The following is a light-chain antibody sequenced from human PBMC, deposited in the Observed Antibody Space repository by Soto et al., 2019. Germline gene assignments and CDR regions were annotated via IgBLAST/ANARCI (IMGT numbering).Light chain of an antibody. Sequence: QPVLTQPASVSGSPGQSITISCTGTSSDVGGYDYVSWYQQHPDKAPKLIIYVVSNRPSGVSNRFSGSKSGNTASLTISGLQAEDEADYYCSLYTSSDTPYVFGTGTKLTVL. V-gene: IGLV2-14*01. J-gene: IGLJ1*01. CDR1: SSDVGGYDY. CDR3: SLYTSSDTPYV. CDR2: VVS.